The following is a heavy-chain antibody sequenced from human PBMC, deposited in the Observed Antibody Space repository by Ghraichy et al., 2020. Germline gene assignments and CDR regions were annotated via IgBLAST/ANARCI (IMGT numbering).Heavy chain of an antibody. CDR1: GGSVSSGSYY. V-gene: IGHV4-61*01. J-gene: IGHJ6*02. CDR2: IYYSGST. D-gene: IGHD2-2*01. Sequence: SETLSLTCTVSGGSVSSGSYYWSWIRQPPGKGLEWIGYIYYSGSTNYNPSLKSRVTISVDTSKNQFSLKLSSVTAADTAVYYCARVPRLVVPAAHTPEGKYYYYYGMDVWGQGTTVTVSS. CDR3: ARVPRLVVPAAHTPEGKYYYYYGMDV.